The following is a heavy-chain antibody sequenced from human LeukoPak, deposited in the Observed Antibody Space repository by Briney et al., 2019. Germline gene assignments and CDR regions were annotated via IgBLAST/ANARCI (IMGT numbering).Heavy chain of an antibody. CDR1: GGSISSGGYY. D-gene: IGHD3-10*01. V-gene: IGHV4-31*03. Sequence: SQTLSLTCTVSGGSISSGGYYWSWIRQHPGKGLEWIGYIYYSGSTYYNPSLKSRVTISVDMSKNQFSLKLSSVTAADTAVYYCARDRAYYYGSGIYYYYGMDVWGQGTTVTVSS. CDR2: IYYSGST. J-gene: IGHJ6*02. CDR3: ARDRAYYYGSGIYYYYGMDV.